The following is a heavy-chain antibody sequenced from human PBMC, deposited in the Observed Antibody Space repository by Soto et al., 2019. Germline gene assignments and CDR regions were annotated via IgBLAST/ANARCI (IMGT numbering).Heavy chain of an antibody. CDR3: TRDASPESSARGWFDT. CDR1: GFTFRSFP. J-gene: IGHJ5*02. CDR2: ISSNSAYI. Sequence: XGSLRLSCAASGFTFRSFPTNWVRQAPGKGLEWVSTISSNSAYIYYTDALRGRCTISRDNAKNSLHLQMNSQRAEDTAVYYCTRDASPESSARGWFDTWGPGTLVTVSS. D-gene: IGHD6-25*01. V-gene: IGHV3-21*01.